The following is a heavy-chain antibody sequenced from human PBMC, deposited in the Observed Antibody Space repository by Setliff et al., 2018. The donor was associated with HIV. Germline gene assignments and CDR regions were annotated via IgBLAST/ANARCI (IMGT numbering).Heavy chain of an antibody. Sequence: ASVKVSCKASGYTFTTYGISWVRQAPGHGLEWMGWISPYIGHTNYAQNFQGRVTMTIDTSTSTFYMELSSLRSEDTAVYYCARGDIVVRSPPFDDWGQGTLVTVSS. V-gene: IGHV1-18*01. J-gene: IGHJ4*02. CDR3: ARGDIVVRSPPFDD. CDR2: ISPYIGHT. D-gene: IGHD2-15*01. CDR1: GYTFTTYG.